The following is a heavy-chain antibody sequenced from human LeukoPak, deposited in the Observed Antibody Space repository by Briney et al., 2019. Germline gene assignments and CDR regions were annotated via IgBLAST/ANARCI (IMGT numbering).Heavy chain of an antibody. J-gene: IGHJ4*02. CDR1: GGSISSGNYY. Sequence: PSETLSLTCTVSGGSISSGNYYWGWIRQPPGKGLEWIGSIFYTGISYYNPSLKSRFTISVDTSHSHFSLKLTSVTAADSAVYYCARLDPTYSNYAFDSWGQGTLVTVSS. V-gene: IGHV4-39*02. CDR2: IFYTGIS. CDR3: ARLDPTYSNYAFDS. D-gene: IGHD4-11*01.